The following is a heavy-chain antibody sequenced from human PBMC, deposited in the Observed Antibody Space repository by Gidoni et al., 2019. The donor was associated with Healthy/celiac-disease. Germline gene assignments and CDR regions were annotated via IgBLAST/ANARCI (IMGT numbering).Heavy chain of an antibody. J-gene: IGHJ4*02. CDR2: IYYSGST. D-gene: IGHD2-21*02. V-gene: IGHV4-39*02. CDR1: GGSISSSSYY. Sequence: QLQLQESGPGLVTPSETLSLTCTVSGGSISSSSYYWGWIRQPPGKGLEWIGSIYYSGSTYYNPSLKSRVTISVDTSKNQFSLKLSSVTAADTAVYYCAREEHIVVVTAQHGGFGYWGQGTLVTVSS. CDR3: AREEHIVVVTAQHGGFGY.